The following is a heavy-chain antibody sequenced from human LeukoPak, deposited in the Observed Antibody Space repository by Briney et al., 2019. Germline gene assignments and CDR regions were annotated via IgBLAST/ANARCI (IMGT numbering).Heavy chain of an antibody. CDR2: IDPSDSYT. Sequence: GGSLRLSCAGSGFTYSRWWMSWVRQGPGKGLEWMGRIDPSDSYTNYSPSFQGHVTISADKSISTAYLQWSSLKASDTAMYYCARLRGTDVWGQGTTVTVSS. J-gene: IGHJ6*02. V-gene: IGHV5-10-1*01. CDR3: ARLRGTDV. CDR1: GFTYSRWW. D-gene: IGHD1-1*01.